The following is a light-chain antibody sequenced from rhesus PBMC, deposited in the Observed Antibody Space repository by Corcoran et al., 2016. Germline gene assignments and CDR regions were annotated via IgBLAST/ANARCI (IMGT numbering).Light chain of an antibody. J-gene: IGKJ1*01. V-gene: IGKV1-69*01. CDR1: QGVSNW. Sequence: DIQMTQSPSSLSESVGERVTITCRASQGVSNWLAWYQQKPGKPPKLLIYRASNLETGVPSRFSGSGSGTDFTLTIGSLQADDIAAYYCQQHDTFPWTFGQGTKVESK. CDR2: RAS. CDR3: QQHDTFPWT.